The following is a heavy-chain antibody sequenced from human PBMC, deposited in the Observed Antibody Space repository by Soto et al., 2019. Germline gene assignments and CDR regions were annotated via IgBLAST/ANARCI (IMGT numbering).Heavy chain of an antibody. J-gene: IGHJ6*02. Sequence: ASVKVSCKASGYTFTRSGISWVRQAPGQGLEWMGWISTYNGDTNYAQTFQGRVTMTTDTSTSTVHMEVRSLRSDDTAVYYCAREGVAPYYYYGMDGWGQGTTVTVSS. CDR2: ISTYNGDT. D-gene: IGHD5-12*01. CDR1: GYTFTRSG. V-gene: IGHV1-18*01. CDR3: AREGVAPYYYYGMDG.